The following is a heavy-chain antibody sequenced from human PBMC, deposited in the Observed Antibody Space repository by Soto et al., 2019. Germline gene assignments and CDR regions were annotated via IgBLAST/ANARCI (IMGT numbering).Heavy chain of an antibody. CDR1: GGSITSSSYY. CDR3: MLGSGWKDFDY. V-gene: IGHV4-39*01. J-gene: IGHJ4*02. Sequence: SDTLSLTCTVSGGSITSSSYYWGWMRQPPGKGLEWIGNIYYSGSTYYNPSLKSRVTISVDTSKNQFSLKLSSVTAADTAVYYCMLGSGWKDFDYWGQGTLVTVS. D-gene: IGHD3-22*01. CDR2: IYYSGST.